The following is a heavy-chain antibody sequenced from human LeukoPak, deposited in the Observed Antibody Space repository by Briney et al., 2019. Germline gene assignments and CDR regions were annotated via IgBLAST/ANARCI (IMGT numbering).Heavy chain of an antibody. V-gene: IGHV3-30*04. D-gene: IGHD2-15*01. J-gene: IGHJ3*02. CDR2: ISYDGSSK. CDR3: ARGDYCSGGSCYPPRAFDI. Sequence: GGSLRLSCAASGFTFNNYAMHWVRQAPGKGLEWVAVISYDGSSKYYADSVKGRFTISRDNSKNTLYLQMNSLRAEDTAVYYCARGDYCSGGSCYPPRAFDIWGQGTMVTVSS. CDR1: GFTFNNYA.